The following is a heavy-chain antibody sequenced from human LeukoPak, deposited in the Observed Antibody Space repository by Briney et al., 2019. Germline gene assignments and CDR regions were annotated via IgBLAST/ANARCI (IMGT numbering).Heavy chain of an antibody. J-gene: IGHJ4*02. Sequence: GGSLRLSCAASGFTFSSYAMHWVRQAPGKELEWVAVISYDGSNKYYADSVKGRFTISRDNAKNSLYLQMNSLRAEDTAVYYCARGPYDDILTGYYPYFDYWGQGTLVTVSS. V-gene: IGHV3-30-3*01. D-gene: IGHD3-9*01. CDR3: ARGPYDDILTGYYPYFDY. CDR2: ISYDGSNK. CDR1: GFTFSSYA.